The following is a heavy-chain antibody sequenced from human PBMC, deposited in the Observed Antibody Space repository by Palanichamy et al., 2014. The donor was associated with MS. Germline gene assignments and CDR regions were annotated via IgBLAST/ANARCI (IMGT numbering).Heavy chain of an antibody. J-gene: IGHJ4*02. CDR1: GYTFSNYC. V-gene: IGHV1-46*01. CDR2: VNSSPGST. Sequence: VQLVQSGAEVKNPGALVKVSCKASGYTFSNYCIHWLRQVPGQGLQWMGIVNSSPGSTNIAQRFQGRLTMTRDTSTRTVYMELSSLKSEDTAMYCCARERYPKMTSGIWDYWGQGTLVTVSS. CDR3: ARERYPKMTSGIWDY. D-gene: IGHD6-13*01.